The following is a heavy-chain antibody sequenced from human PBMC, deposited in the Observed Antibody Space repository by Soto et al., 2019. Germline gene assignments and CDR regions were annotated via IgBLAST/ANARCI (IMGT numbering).Heavy chain of an antibody. CDR1: GYPFSSLD. CDR3: ARYQEAAAFND. V-gene: IGHV1-8*01. Sequence: QVQLVQSGAEVRKPGASVKVSCKASGYPFSSLDINWVRQATGQGLEWVGDMTPSGYVGLAQKRQGRVSMPMDSSKTTVYRALCSLRADDTPVYYCARYQEAAAFNDWGQRTPVTVSS. D-gene: IGHD6-25*01. CDR2: MTPSGYV. J-gene: IGHJ4*02.